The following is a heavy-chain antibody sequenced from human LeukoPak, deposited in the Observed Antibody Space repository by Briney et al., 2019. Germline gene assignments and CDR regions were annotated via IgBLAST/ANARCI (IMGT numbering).Heavy chain of an antibody. Sequence: SVKVSCKASGGTFSSYAISWVRQAPGQGLDWMGRIIPILGIANYAQKFQGRVTITADRSTSTAYMELSSLRSEDTAVYYCARTFYDSSGWYIDYWGQGTLVTVSS. CDR1: GGTFSSYA. CDR3: ARTFYDSSGWYIDY. V-gene: IGHV1-69*04. D-gene: IGHD6-19*01. J-gene: IGHJ4*02. CDR2: IIPILGIA.